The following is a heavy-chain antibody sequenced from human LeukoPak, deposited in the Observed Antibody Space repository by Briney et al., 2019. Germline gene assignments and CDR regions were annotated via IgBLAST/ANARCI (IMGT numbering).Heavy chain of an antibody. J-gene: IGHJ4*02. Sequence: GSLRLSCAASGFTFSSYGMHWVRQAPGKGLEWVAVISYDGSNKYYADSVKGRFTISRDNSKNTLYLQMNSLRAEDTAVYYCAKAPIGCSSTSCSTDYWGQGTLVTVSS. CDR3: AKAPIGCSSTSCSTDY. CDR1: GFTFSSYG. V-gene: IGHV3-30*18. CDR2: ISYDGSNK. D-gene: IGHD2-2*01.